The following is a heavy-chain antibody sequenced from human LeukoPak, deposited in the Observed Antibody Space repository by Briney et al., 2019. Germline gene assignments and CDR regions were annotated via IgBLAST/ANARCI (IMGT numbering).Heavy chain of an antibody. D-gene: IGHD3-22*01. CDR1: GFTFSSYA. CDR2: ISGSGGST. CDR3: AKTVTDYYDSSGYYYGVAV. V-gene: IGHV3-23*01. J-gene: IGHJ4*02. Sequence: GGSLRLSCAASGFTFSSYAMSWVRQAPGKGLEWVSAISGSGGSTYYADSVKGRFTISRDNSKNTLYLQMNSLRAEDTAVYYCAKTVTDYYDSSGYYYGVAVWGQGTLVTVSS.